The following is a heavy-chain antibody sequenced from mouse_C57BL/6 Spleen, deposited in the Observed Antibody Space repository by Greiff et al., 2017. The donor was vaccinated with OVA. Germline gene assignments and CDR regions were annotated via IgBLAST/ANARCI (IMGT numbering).Heavy chain of an antibody. CDR1: GYTFTDYN. CDR3: ARSRDAYWYFDV. CDR2: INPNNGGT. J-gene: IGHJ1*03. Sequence: EVQLQQSGPELVKPGASVKIPCKASGYTFTDYNMDWVKQSHGKSLEWIGDINPNNGGTIYNQKFKGKATLTVDKSSSTAYMELRSLTSEDTAVYYCARSRDAYWYFDVWGTGTTVTVSS. D-gene: IGHD3-3*01. V-gene: IGHV1-18*01.